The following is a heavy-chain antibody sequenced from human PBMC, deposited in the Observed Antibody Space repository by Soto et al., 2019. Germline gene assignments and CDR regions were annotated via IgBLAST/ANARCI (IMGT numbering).Heavy chain of an antibody. D-gene: IGHD2-2*01. V-gene: IGHV3-72*01. Sequence: GGSLRLSCAASGFSLSDHYIDWVRQAPGKGLEWVGRSRDKAQGYSTEYAASVKGRFTTSRDDSKNSVLLQMNSLKTEDTAVYYCARSYCSSTSCYTDYYFGMDVWGQGTTVTVSS. CDR2: SRDKAQGYST. CDR1: GFSLSDHY. J-gene: IGHJ6*02. CDR3: ARSYCSSTSCYTDYYFGMDV.